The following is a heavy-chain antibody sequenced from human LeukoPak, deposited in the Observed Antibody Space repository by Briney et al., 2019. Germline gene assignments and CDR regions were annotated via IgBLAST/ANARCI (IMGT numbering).Heavy chain of an antibody. J-gene: IGHJ4*02. V-gene: IGHV3-21*01. Sequence: AGGSLRLSCAASGFTFSAYNMNWVRQAPGKGLEWVSSISTTGDYIHYADSVKGRFTISRDNAKNSLFLQMDSLRAEDTAVYYCVRPIVKVPATSKLLDYWGQGTLVTVSS. CDR1: GFTFSAYN. CDR3: VRPIVKVPATSKLLDY. CDR2: ISTTGDYI. D-gene: IGHD2/OR15-2a*01.